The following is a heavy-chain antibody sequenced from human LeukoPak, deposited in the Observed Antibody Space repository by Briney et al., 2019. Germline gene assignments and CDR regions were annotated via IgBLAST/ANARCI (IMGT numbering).Heavy chain of an antibody. D-gene: IGHD3-10*01. CDR2: ISGSGVST. V-gene: IGHV3-23*01. CDR1: GFTFSSYA. CDR3: AKWEYYGSGSYFYYYGMDV. Sequence: TGGSLRLSCAASGFTFSSYAMSWVRQAPGKGLEWVSAISGSGVSTFYADSVKGRFTISRDNSKNTLYLQMNSLRAEDTAVYYCAKWEYYGSGSYFYYYGMDVWGQGTTVTVSS. J-gene: IGHJ6*02.